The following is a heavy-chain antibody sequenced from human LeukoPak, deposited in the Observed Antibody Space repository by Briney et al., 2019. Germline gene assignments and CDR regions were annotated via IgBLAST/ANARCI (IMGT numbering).Heavy chain of an antibody. D-gene: IGHD2-2*01. CDR2: ISYDGSNK. CDR3: AKGYCSSTSCPLNY. Sequence: GGSLRPSCAASGFTFSSYGMHWVRQAPGKGLEWVAVISYDGSNKYYADSVKGRFTISRDNSKNTLYLQMNSLRAEDTAVYYCAKGYCSSTSCPLNYWGQGTLVTVSS. J-gene: IGHJ4*02. V-gene: IGHV3-30*18. CDR1: GFTFSSYG.